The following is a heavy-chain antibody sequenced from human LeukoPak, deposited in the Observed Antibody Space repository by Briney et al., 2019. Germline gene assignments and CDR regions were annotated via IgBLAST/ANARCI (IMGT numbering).Heavy chain of an antibody. Sequence: GGSLRLSCAASGFTFSSYGMHWVRQAPGKGLEWVAVIWYDGSNKYYADSVKGRFTISRDNSKNTLYLQMNSLRAEDTAVYYCAKSNFWSGYYLFDYWCQGTLVTVSS. CDR2: IWYDGSNK. CDR1: GFTFSSYG. CDR3: AKSNFWSGYYLFDY. V-gene: IGHV3-33*06. D-gene: IGHD3-3*01. J-gene: IGHJ4*02.